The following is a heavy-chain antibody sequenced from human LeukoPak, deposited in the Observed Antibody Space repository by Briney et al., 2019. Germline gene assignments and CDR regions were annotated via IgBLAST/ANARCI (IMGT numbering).Heavy chain of an antibody. Sequence: GASVKVSCKASGYTFTSYGISWVRQAPGQGLEWMGWISAYNGNTNYAQKFQGRVTMTRDTSISTAYTELSRLRSDDTAVYYCARVAVTTRVLDYWGQGTLVTVSS. V-gene: IGHV1-18*01. CDR2: ISAYNGNT. CDR3: ARVAVTTRVLDY. CDR1: GYTFTSYG. J-gene: IGHJ4*02. D-gene: IGHD4-17*01.